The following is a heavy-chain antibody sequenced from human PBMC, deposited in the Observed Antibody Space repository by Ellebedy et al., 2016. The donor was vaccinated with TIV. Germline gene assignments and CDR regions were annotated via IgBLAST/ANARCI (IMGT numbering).Heavy chain of an antibody. J-gene: IGHJ4*02. V-gene: IGHV4-59*01. CDR3: ARGVYTSGWYDY. Sequence: MPSETLSLTCTVSGASITSNYWTWIRQPPGKGLEWIGYNSYSGITNHSPSLRGRVTISVDTSKNQFSLNLKFMTAADTGIYYCARGVYTSGWYDYWGQGFPDTVSS. D-gene: IGHD6-19*01. CDR1: GASITSNY. CDR2: NSYSGIT.